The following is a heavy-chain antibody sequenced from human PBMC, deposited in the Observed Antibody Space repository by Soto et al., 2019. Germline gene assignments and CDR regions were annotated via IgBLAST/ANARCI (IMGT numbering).Heavy chain of an antibody. D-gene: IGHD3-3*01. Sequence: ASVKVSCKASGYTFTSYGISWVRQAPGQGLEWMGWISAYNGNTNYAQKLQGRVTMTTDTSTSTAYMELRSLRSDDTAVYYCARALRTIFGVVIPNYYYYGMDVWGQGTTVTVSS. J-gene: IGHJ6*02. CDR3: ARALRTIFGVVIPNYYYYGMDV. CDR2: ISAYNGNT. V-gene: IGHV1-18*01. CDR1: GYTFTSYG.